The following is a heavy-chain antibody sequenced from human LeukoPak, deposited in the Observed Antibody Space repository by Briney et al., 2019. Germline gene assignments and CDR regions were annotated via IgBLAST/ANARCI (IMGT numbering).Heavy chain of an antibody. CDR3: ASRIGYSYTIDY. V-gene: IGHV4-59*06. CDR1: GGSISTYY. J-gene: IGHJ4*02. CDR2: IYHSGST. Sequence: SETLSLTCTVSGGSISTYYWSWIRQPPGKGLEWIGYIYHSGSTYYNPSLKSRVTISEDTSKNQSSLKLTSVTAADTAVYYCASRIGYSYTIDYWGQGTLVTVSS. D-gene: IGHD5-18*01.